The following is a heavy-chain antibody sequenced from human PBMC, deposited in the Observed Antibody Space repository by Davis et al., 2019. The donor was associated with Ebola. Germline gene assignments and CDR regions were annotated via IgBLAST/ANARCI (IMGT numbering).Heavy chain of an antibody. J-gene: IGHJ2*01. CDR1: GFTFSDHY. V-gene: IGHV4-34*08. D-gene: IGHD3-16*01. CDR3: AGRRDAGGYWYFDL. CDR2: IKQSGST. Sequence: ESLKISCAASGFTFSDHYMDWVRQAPGKGLEWIGEIKQSGSTNYNPSLKSRLTISIDTSKNLVSLKLTSVTAADTAAYYCAGRRDAGGYWYFDLWGRGTLVTVSS.